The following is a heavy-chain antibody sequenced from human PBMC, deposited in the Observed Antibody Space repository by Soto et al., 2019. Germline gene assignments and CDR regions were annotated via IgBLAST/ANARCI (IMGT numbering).Heavy chain of an antibody. CDR3: AKDKGGRYCSRTSCLYSFDY. CDR1: GFTFSTYA. Sequence: EVQLLESGGGLVQPGGSLRLSCTASGFTFSTYAMSWVRQAPGKRLEWVSTISDSGSTYYAASVKGRFTISRDNSKNTPYLEMNSLRAEDTAVYYCAKDKGGRYCSRTSCLYSFDYWGQGTLVTVSS. D-gene: IGHD2-2*01. J-gene: IGHJ4*02. CDR2: ISDSGST. V-gene: IGHV3-23*01.